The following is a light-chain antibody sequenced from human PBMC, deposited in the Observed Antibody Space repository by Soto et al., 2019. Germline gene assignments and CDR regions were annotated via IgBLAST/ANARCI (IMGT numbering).Light chain of an antibody. Sequence: DIQMTQSPSSLAASVGARVTITCRASQSISNYLNWYQKKPGKAPKVLIFDASRLQSGVASRFSGSGSGTDFTLTISSLQPEDSATYYCQQSYSAPWTFGQGTKVQVK. J-gene: IGKJ1*01. V-gene: IGKV1-39*01. CDR2: DAS. CDR1: QSISNY. CDR3: QQSYSAPWT.